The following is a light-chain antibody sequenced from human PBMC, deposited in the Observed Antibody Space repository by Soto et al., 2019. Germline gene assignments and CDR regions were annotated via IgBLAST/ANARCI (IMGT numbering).Light chain of an antibody. CDR1: QSVLNSSNNKNY. CDR2: WAS. J-gene: IGKJ3*01. V-gene: IGKV4-1*01. Sequence: DIVMTQSPDSLAVSLGERATINCKSSQSVLNSSNNKNYLAWYQQKPGQPPKLLVYWASTRESGVPDRFSGSGSGTDCTLTISDLQAEDVAVYYCQQYSTTAFTFGPGTKVDI. CDR3: QQYSTTAFT.